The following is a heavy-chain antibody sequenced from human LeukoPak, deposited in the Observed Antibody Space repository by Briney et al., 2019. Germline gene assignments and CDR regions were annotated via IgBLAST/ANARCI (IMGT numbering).Heavy chain of an antibody. CDR2: INPTSGGT. Sequence: ASVKVSCKTSVYTFTGYYMHWVRQAPGQGLEWMGWINPTSGGTNYAQKFQGRVTMTRDTSISTAYMELSRLRSDDTAVYYCARVWYYYDSTGILTLYFDYWGQGTLVTVSS. J-gene: IGHJ4*02. V-gene: IGHV1-2*02. CDR1: VYTFTGYY. CDR3: ARVWYYYDSTGILTLYFDY. D-gene: IGHD3-22*01.